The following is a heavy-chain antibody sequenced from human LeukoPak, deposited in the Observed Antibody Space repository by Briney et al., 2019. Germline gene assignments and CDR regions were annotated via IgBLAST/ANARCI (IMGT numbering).Heavy chain of an antibody. CDR2: ISSSGSTI. CDR1: GFTFSSYE. V-gene: IGHV3-48*03. J-gene: IGHJ6*02. D-gene: IGHD2-21*01. CDR3: ARDRYQNDCYGRYYGMDV. Sequence: GGSLRLSCAASGFTFSSYEMNWVRQAPGKGLEWVSYISSSGSTIYSADSVKGRFTISRDNAKNSLYLQMNSLRAEDTAVYYCARDRYQNDCYGRYYGMDVWGQGTTVTVSS.